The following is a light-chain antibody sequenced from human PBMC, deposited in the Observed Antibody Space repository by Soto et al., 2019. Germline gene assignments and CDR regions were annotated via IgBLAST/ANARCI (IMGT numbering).Light chain of an antibody. CDR2: GAS. Sequence: VMSQSPATLSVSPGERATLSCRASQSVSSNLAWYQQKPGQPPRLLIFGASSRATGIPDRFSGSGSGTDFTLTISRLEPEDFAVYYCQQYGSWTFGQGTKVDI. V-gene: IGKV3-20*01. CDR1: QSVSSN. CDR3: QQYGSWT. J-gene: IGKJ1*01.